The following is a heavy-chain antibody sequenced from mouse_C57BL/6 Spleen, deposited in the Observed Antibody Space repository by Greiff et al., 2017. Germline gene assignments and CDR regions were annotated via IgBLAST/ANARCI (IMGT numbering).Heavy chain of an antibody. Sequence: VQLQQSGAELARPGASVKLSCKASGYTFTSYGISWVKQRTGQGLEWIGEIYPRSGNTYYNEKFKGKATLTADKYSSTAYMELSSLTSEDSAVYFCARERKNIYYGCDGAMDYWGQGTSVTVSS. D-gene: IGHD2-2*01. CDR1: GYTFTSYG. V-gene: IGHV1-81*01. J-gene: IGHJ4*01. CDR3: ARERKNIYYGCDGAMDY. CDR2: IYPRSGNT.